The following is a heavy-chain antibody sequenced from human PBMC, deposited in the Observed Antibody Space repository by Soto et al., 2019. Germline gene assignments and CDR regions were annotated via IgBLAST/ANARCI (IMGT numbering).Heavy chain of an antibody. CDR1: GFTFDDYA. V-gene: IGHV3-9*01. D-gene: IGHD6-19*01. CDR2: ICWNSGSI. J-gene: IGHJ5*02. CDR3: AKDLTRSGWYRVGWFDP. Sequence: GGSLRLSCAASGFTFDDYAMHWVRQAPGKGLEWVSGICWNSGSIGYADSVKGRFTTSRDNAKNSLYLQMNSLRAKDTALYYCAKDLTRSGWYRVGWFDPWGQGTLVTVSS.